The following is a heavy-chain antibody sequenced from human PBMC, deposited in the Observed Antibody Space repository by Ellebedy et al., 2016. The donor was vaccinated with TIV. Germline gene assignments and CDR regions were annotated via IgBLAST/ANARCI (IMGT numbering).Heavy chain of an antibody. J-gene: IGHJ4*02. V-gene: IGHV1-69*06. CDR3: ARGIGYSGSYGY. Sequence: SVKVSXXASGGTFSSYAISWVRQAPGQGLEWMGGIIPIFGTANYAQKFQGRVTITADKSTSTAYMELSSLRSEDTAVYYCARGIGYSGSYGYWGQGTLVTVSS. CDR1: GGTFSSYA. CDR2: IIPIFGTA. D-gene: IGHD1-26*01.